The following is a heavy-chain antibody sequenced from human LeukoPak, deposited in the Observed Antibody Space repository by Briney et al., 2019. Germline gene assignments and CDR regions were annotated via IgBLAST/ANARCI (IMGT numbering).Heavy chain of an antibody. CDR3: ARRSRFGVAFNWFDP. CDR2: INHSGST. J-gene: IGHJ5*02. Sequence: PSETLSLTCAVYGGSFSGYYWSWIRQPPGKGLEWIGEINHSGSTNYNPSLKSRVTISVDTSKNQFSLKLSSVTAADTAVYYCARRSRFGVAFNWFDPWGQGTLVTVSS. CDR1: GGSFSGYY. V-gene: IGHV4-34*01. D-gene: IGHD3-3*01.